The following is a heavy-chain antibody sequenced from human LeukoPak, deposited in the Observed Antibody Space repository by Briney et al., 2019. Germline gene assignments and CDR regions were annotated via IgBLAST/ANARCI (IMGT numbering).Heavy chain of an antibody. CDR1: RGSFSGYY. V-gene: IGHV4-34*01. J-gene: IGHJ2*01. CDR2: INHSGST. Sequence: SETLSLTSVVHRGSFSGYYWSWIPQPPGKGLEWIGEINHSGSTNYNPSLKSRVSISLDTSKSQFSLKLNSVTAADTAVYYCARWAGFASGNTRYFDLWGRGTLVTVSS. CDR3: ARWAGFASGNTRYFDL. D-gene: IGHD3-10*01.